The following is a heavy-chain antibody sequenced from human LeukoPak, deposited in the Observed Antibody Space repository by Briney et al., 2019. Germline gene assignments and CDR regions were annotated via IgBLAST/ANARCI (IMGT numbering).Heavy chain of an antibody. CDR1: GGSISSSSYY. V-gene: IGHV4-39*01. CDR3: ARGVQQLVSFDY. D-gene: IGHD6-13*01. CDR2: IYYSGST. Sequence: SETLSLTCTVSGGSISSSSYYWGWIRQPPGKGLEWIGSIYYSGSTYYNPSLKSRVTISVDTSKNQFSLKLSSVTAADTAVYYCARGVQQLVSFDYWGQGTLVTVSS. J-gene: IGHJ4*02.